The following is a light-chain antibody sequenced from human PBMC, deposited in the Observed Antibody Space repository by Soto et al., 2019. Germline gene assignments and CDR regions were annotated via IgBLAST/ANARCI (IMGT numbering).Light chain of an antibody. Sequence: QSVLTQPASVSGSPGQSITISCTGTSSDVGGYNYVSWYQHHPGKAPKLLIYEVSYRPSGVSDRFSGSKSANTASLTISGLQAEDEADYYCSSYKSGSLRVFGTGTKVSVL. CDR1: SSDVGGYNY. CDR3: SSYKSGSLRV. CDR2: EVS. V-gene: IGLV2-14*01. J-gene: IGLJ1*01.